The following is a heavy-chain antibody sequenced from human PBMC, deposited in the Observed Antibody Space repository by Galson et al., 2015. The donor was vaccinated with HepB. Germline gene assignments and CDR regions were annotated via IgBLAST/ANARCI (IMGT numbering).Heavy chain of an antibody. J-gene: IGHJ6*02. CDR1: GYTFSTYS. D-gene: IGHD6-13*01. CDR2: ISPDNRDT. Sequence: SVKVSCKASGYTFSTYSITWVRQAPGQGLEWMGWISPDNRDTNYARKVQGRVTMTTDTFTSTAYMELRSLRSDDTAVYYCAREQQLLGMDVWGQGTTVTVSS. CDR3: AREQQLLGMDV. V-gene: IGHV1-18*01.